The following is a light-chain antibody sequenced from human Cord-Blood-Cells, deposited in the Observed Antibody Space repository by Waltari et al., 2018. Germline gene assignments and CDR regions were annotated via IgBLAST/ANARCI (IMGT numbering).Light chain of an antibody. J-gene: IGKJ3*01. CDR3: QQYYSTPFT. V-gene: IGKV4-1*01. CDR2: WAS. Sequence: DIVMTQSPDSLAVSLGERATINCKFSQSVLYSSNNKNYLTWYQQKPGQPPKRLIYWASTREAGVPDRISGSGSGTDFTLTISSLQAEDVAVYYCQQYYSTPFTFGPGTKVDI. CDR1: QSVLYSSNNKNY.